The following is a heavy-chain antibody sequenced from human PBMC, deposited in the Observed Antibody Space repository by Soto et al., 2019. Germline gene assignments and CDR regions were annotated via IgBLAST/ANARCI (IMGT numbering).Heavy chain of an antibody. Sequence: SETLSLTCTVSGGSVSSGNYYWSWIRQPPGKGLEWIGYIYYSGSTNYNPSLKSRVTISVDRSKNQFSLSLRSVTAADTAVYYCARHGRFRNPLENWSQGTLVTVSS. CDR1: GGSVSSGNYY. CDR2: IYYSGST. CDR3: ARHGRFRNPLEN. V-gene: IGHV4-61*01. J-gene: IGHJ4*02. D-gene: IGHD1-1*01.